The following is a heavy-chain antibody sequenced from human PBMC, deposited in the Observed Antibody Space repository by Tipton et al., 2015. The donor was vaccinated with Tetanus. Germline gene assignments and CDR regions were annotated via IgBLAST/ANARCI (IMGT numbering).Heavy chain of an antibody. D-gene: IGHD2-21*02. CDR1: GLTVSINS. CDR3: AKLKSRGDSSAIEH. Sequence: SLRLSCAVSGLTVSINSMSWVRQAPGEGLEWVSGVSASGNTNYADSVDGRFTISRDNAKNTMYLQMNSLRAEDTATYYCAKLKSRGDSSAIEHWGQGTLVTVSS. J-gene: IGHJ4*02. V-gene: IGHV3-53*01. CDR2: VSASGNT.